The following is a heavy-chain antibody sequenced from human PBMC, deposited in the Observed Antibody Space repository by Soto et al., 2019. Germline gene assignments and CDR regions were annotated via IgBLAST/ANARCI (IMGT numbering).Heavy chain of an antibody. V-gene: IGHV3-30-3*01. CDR2: IPKDGSNR. D-gene: IGHD6-25*01. CDR1: GFTLSDYA. J-gene: IGHJ4*02. CDR3: ARAFAEQVSSAWGRLDH. Sequence: QVQLVESGGGVVQPGRSLRLSCAASGFTLSDYAMHWVRQAPGKGLEWVAAIPKDGSNRHYADSVKGRFTISRDNYKKKLDLQVDSLRTEDAAVYYCARAFAEQVSSAWGRLDHWGQGMLVTVSA.